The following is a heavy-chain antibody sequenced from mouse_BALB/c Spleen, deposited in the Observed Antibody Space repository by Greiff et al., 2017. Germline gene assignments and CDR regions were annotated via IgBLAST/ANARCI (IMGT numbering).Heavy chain of an antibody. CDR3: ARDVGSAMDY. CDR1: GYTFTSYW. V-gene: IGHV1-7*01. CDR2: INPSTGYT. D-gene: IGHD3-1*01. J-gene: IGHJ4*01. Sequence: QVQLQQSGAELAKPGASVKMSCKASGYTFTSYWMHWVKQRPGQGLEWIGYINPSTGYTEYNQKFKDKATLTADKSSSTAYMQLSSLTSEDSAVYYCARDVGSAMDYWGQGTSVTVSS.